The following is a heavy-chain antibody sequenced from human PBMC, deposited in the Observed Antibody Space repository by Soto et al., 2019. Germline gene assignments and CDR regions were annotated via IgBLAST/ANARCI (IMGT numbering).Heavy chain of an antibody. CDR2: IYYSGST. V-gene: IGHV4-30-4*01. J-gene: IGHJ3*02. Sequence: SETLSLTCTVSGGSISSYYWSWIRQPPGKGLEWIGYIYYSGSTYYNPSLKSRVTISVDTSKNQFSLKLSSVTAADTAVYYCARAPITMIVVNAFDIWGQGTMVTVSS. CDR1: GGSISSYY. CDR3: ARAPITMIVVNAFDI. D-gene: IGHD3-22*01.